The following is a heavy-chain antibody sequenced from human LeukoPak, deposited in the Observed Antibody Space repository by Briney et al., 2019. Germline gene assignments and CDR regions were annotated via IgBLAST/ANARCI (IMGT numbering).Heavy chain of an antibody. CDR1: GGSISSYY. J-gene: IGHJ4*02. Sequence: PSETLSLTCTVSGGSISSYYWSWIRQPPGKGLEWIGYIYYSGSTNYNPSLKSRVTISVDTSKNQFSLKLSSVTAADTAVYYCARLPLVRGSFGFDYWGQGTLVTVSS. CDR3: ARLPLVRGSFGFDY. D-gene: IGHD3-10*01. CDR2: IYYSGST. V-gene: IGHV4-59*08.